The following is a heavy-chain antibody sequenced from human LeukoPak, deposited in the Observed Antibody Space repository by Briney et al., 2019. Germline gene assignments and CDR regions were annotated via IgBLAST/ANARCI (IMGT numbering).Heavy chain of an antibody. CDR1: GGSFSGYY. Sequence: SETLSLTCAVYGGSFSGYYWSWIRQPPGKGLEWIGEINHSGSTNYNPSLKSRVTISVDTSKSQFSLKLSSVTAADTAVYYCAREYSSSSGPFDYWGQGTLVTGSS. CDR3: AREYSSSSGPFDY. D-gene: IGHD6-13*01. CDR2: INHSGST. J-gene: IGHJ4*02. V-gene: IGHV4-34*01.